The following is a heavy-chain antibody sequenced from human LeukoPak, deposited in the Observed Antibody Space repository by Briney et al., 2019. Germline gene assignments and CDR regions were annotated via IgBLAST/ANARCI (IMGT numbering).Heavy chain of an antibody. D-gene: IGHD6-19*01. J-gene: IGHJ4*02. CDR3: AKDVVAVADYYFDY. CDR1: GLTFSSHA. Sequence: GGSLRLSCGASGLTFSSHAMTWVRQAPGKGLEWVSAISISGDTTYYADSVKGRFTISRDNSKNTLYLQMNSLRAEDTAVYYCAKDVVAVADYYFDYWGQGTLVTVSS. CDR2: ISISGDTT. V-gene: IGHV3-23*01.